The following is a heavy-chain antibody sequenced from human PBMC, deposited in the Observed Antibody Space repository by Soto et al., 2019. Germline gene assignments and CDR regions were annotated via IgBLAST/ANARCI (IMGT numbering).Heavy chain of an antibody. J-gene: IGHJ4*02. Sequence: EVQLVESGGGLVQPGRSLRLSCAASGFTFDDYAMHWVRQAPVKGLEWVSGISWNSGSIGYADSVKGRLTISRDNAKNSLYRQMNSLGAEDTALYYCAKGGEHLEYYVDYGGQGNLVTV. D-gene: IGHD2-21*01. V-gene: IGHV3-9*01. CDR2: ISWNSGSI. CDR1: GFTFDDYA. CDR3: AKGGEHLEYYVDY.